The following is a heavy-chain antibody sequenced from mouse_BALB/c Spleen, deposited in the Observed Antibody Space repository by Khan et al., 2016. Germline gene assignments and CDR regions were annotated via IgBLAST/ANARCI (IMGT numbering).Heavy chain of an antibody. Sequence: EVKLEVSGGGLVQPGGSMKLSCVASGFTFSNYWMNWVRQSPEKGLEWVAEIRLKSNNYATPYAESVKGRFTISRDASKSSVYLHMNNLRAEDTGSYYCTRQLGLAYWGQGTLVTVSA. CDR3: TRQLGLAY. V-gene: IGHV6-6*02. J-gene: IGHJ3*01. CDR1: GFTFSNYW. CDR2: IRLKSNNYAT. D-gene: IGHD3-1*01.